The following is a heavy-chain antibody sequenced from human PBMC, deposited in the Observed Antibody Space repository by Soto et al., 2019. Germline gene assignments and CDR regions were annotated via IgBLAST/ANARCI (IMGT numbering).Heavy chain of an antibody. CDR2: IFSNDEK. D-gene: IGHD2-15*01. CDR3: ARISCSGGSCYPFVYSYYYMDV. J-gene: IGHJ6*03. V-gene: IGHV2-26*01. CDR1: GVSLSNARMG. Sequence: QVILKESGPVLVKPTETLTLTCTVSGVSLSNARMGVSWIRQPPGKALEWLAHIFSNDEKSYRPSLKSRLTISQDTSKSQVVLTMTNMDPVDTATYYCARISCSGGSCYPFVYSYYYMDVWGKGTPVTVSS.